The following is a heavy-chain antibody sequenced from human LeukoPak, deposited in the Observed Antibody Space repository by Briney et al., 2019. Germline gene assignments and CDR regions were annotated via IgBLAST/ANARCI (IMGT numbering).Heavy chain of an antibody. J-gene: IGHJ4*02. D-gene: IGHD1-26*01. CDR1: GGTFSSYT. V-gene: IGHV1-69*04. Sequence: SVKVSCKASGGTFSSYTISWVRQAPGRGLEWMGRIIPILGIANYAQKFQGRVTITADKSTSTAYMELSSLRSEDTAVYYCAREYMWELPTQYYFDYWGQGTLVTVSS. CDR3: AREYMWELPTQYYFDY. CDR2: IIPILGIA.